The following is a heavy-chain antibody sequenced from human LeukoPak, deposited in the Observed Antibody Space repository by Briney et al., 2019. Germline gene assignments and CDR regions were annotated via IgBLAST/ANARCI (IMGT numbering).Heavy chain of an antibody. J-gene: IGHJ3*02. Sequence: GGSLRLSCAASGFTFSSYSMNWVRQAPGKGLEWVAVISYDGSNRYYADSVKGRFTISRDNSKNTLYLQMNSLRAEDTAVYYCARSHFNYYDSSGYYPGTDAFDIWGQGTMVTVSS. CDR3: ARSHFNYYDSSGYYPGTDAFDI. CDR2: ISYDGSNR. CDR1: GFTFSSYS. V-gene: IGHV3-30*03. D-gene: IGHD3-22*01.